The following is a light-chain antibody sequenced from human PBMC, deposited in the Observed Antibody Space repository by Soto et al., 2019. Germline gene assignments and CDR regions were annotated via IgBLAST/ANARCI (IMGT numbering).Light chain of an antibody. CDR1: QSVSSN. CDR2: GAS. V-gene: IGKV3-15*01. CDR3: QQYNNWPPYT. J-gene: IGKJ2*01. Sequence: EIVMTQSPATLSVSPGERATLSCRASQSVSSNLAWYPQKPGQAPRLLIYGASTRATGIPARFSGSGSGTEFTLTISSLKSEDFAVYYCQQYNNWPPYTFGQGTKLEIK.